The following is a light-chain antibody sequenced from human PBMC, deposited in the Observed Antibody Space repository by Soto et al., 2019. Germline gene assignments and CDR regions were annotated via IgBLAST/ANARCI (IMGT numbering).Light chain of an antibody. CDR2: DAS. V-gene: IGKV1-5*01. J-gene: IGKJ1*01. Sequence: DIQMTQSPSTLSASVGDRVSITCRASQNIRALLAWYQQKPGKAPKLLIYDASNLEGGVPSRFSGSGSGTEFTLTISSMQPEDFASYYCQQYKDQSPPWTFGQGTKVEFK. CDR1: QNIRAL. CDR3: QQYKDQSPPWT.